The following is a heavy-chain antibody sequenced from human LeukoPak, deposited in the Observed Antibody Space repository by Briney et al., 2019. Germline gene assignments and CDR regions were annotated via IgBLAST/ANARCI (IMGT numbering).Heavy chain of an antibody. J-gene: IGHJ3*02. Sequence: GGALRLSCAAPGFPFSDYYMRWIRQAPGEGLGWGSYISSSGSTIYYADSVKGRFTISRDNAKNSLYLQMNSLRAEDTAVYYCARVDGYKDAFDIWGQGTMVTVSS. CDR3: ARVDGYKDAFDI. V-gene: IGHV3-11*01. D-gene: IGHD5-24*01. CDR1: GFPFSDYY. CDR2: ISSSGSTI.